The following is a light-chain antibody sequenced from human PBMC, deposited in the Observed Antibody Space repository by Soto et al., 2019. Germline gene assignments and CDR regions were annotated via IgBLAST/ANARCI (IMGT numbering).Light chain of an antibody. V-gene: IGLV1-44*01. Sequence: QSGLTQPPPASGTPGQRVTISCSGSTSKIGGNTVNWYQQLPGTAPKLRIYSNSQRPSGVPDRFSGSKSGTSASLAISGLQSEDEADYYCAAWDDSLNGYVFAAGTKVTVL. J-gene: IGLJ1*01. CDR2: SNS. CDR3: AAWDDSLNGYV. CDR1: TSKIGGNT.